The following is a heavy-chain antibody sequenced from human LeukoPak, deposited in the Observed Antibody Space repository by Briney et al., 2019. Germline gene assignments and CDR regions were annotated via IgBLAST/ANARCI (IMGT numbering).Heavy chain of an antibody. D-gene: IGHD1-26*01. CDR1: GFIFTDYD. Sequence: PGGSLTLSCAASGFIFTDYDLHWVRQPPGKGLEWVSVFGIAGDTYYADSVKGRFTISRDVAKNSLYLQMNNLRAGDTAVYYCVRTNGGTYYDYWGQGTLVTVSS. CDR2: FGIAGDT. J-gene: IGHJ4*02. CDR3: VRTNGGTYYDY. V-gene: IGHV3-13*01.